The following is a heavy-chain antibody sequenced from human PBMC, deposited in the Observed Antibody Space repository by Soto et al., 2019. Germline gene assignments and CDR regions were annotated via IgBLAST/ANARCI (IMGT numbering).Heavy chain of an antibody. V-gene: IGHV5-51*01. CDR1: GYEFPSYW. Sequence: GESLKISCKASGYEFPSYWIGWVRQMPGKGLEWMGIIFPADSVTRYSPSFYGHVSISADNSIGTAYLQWSSLRASDTAIYYCARRDSSGYDPDAFDIWGQGTLVTVSS. D-gene: IGHD3-22*01. CDR3: ARRDSSGYDPDAFDI. J-gene: IGHJ3*02. CDR2: IFPADSVT.